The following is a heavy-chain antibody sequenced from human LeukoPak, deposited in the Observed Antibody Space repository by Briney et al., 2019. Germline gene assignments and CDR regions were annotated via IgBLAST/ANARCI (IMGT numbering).Heavy chain of an antibody. CDR3: STTHYYFYDLDH. J-gene: IGHJ4*02. V-gene: IGHV3-15*01. CDR1: GFIFSSAW. Sequence: GGSLRLSCAASGFIFSSAWMSWVRQAPGKGLEWVGHIKTKTDAWTTDYAAPVKGRFTISRDDSKNTVYLQMNSLKTEDTAVYYCSTTHYYFYDLDHWGQGTLVTVSS. CDR2: IKTKTDAWTT. D-gene: IGHD3-3*01.